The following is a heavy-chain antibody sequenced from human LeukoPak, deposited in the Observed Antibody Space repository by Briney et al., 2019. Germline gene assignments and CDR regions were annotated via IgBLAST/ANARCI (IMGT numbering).Heavy chain of an antibody. D-gene: IGHD4-23*01. Sequence: GSLRLSCAASGFTFSSYSMNWVRQAPGKGLEWVSSISSSSSYIYYADSVKGRLTISRDNAKNSLYLQMNSLRAEDTAVYYCARGGNSPRYFDLWGRGTLVTVSS. J-gene: IGHJ2*01. CDR3: ARGGNSPRYFDL. V-gene: IGHV3-21*01. CDR1: GFTFSSYS. CDR2: ISSSSSYI.